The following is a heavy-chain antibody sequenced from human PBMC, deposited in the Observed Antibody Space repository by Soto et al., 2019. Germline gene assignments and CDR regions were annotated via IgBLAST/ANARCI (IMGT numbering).Heavy chain of an antibody. Sequence: QVQLVESGGGVVQPGRSLRLSCAASGFTFSSYGMHWVRQAPGKGLEWVAVISYDGSNKYYADTVKGRFTISRDHSKNTLYLQMISLIAEDTAVYYCAKDTGIFGVVNGFDPSGQGTLVTVSS. CDR3: AKDTGIFGVVNGFDP. J-gene: IGHJ5*02. CDR2: ISYDGSNK. D-gene: IGHD3-3*01. V-gene: IGHV3-30*18. CDR1: GFTFSSYG.